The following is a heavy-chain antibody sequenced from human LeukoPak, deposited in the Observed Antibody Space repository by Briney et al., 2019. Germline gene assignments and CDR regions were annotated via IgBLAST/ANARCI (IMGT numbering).Heavy chain of an antibody. V-gene: IGHV4-4*07. Sequence: SETLSLTCTVSGGSISSYYWSWIRQPAGKGLEWIGRIYTSGSTNYDPSLKSRVTMSVDTSKNQFSLKLSSVTAADTAVYYCAREHYCSGGSCYGNWFDPWGQGTLVTVSS. CDR1: GGSISSYY. J-gene: IGHJ5*02. CDR3: AREHYCSGGSCYGNWFDP. D-gene: IGHD2-15*01. CDR2: IYTSGST.